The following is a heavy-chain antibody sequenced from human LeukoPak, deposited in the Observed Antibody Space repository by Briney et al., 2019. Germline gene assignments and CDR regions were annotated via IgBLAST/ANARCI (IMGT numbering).Heavy chain of an antibody. Sequence: SETLSLTCTVSGGSISSYYWSWIRQPPGKGLEWIGYIYYSGSTNYNPSLKSRVTISVDTSKNQFSLKLSSVTAADTAVYYCASGAIVATISPFDYWGQGTLVTVSS. CDR3: ASGAIVATISPFDY. V-gene: IGHV4-59*12. CDR1: GGSISSYY. D-gene: IGHD5-12*01. CDR2: IYYSGST. J-gene: IGHJ4*02.